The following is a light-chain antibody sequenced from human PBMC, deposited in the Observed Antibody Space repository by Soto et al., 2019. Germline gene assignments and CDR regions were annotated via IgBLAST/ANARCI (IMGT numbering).Light chain of an antibody. Sequence: DIQMTQSPSSLSASIGDRVTLTCRSSQSIGNYLNWYQQKPGKAPSLLIHSASTLQNGVPSRFSGSGSGTEFTFSISGLQPDDVATYYCQASYTTPLTFGQGTRLE. CDR1: QSIGNY. V-gene: IGKV1-39*01. CDR3: QASYTTPLT. J-gene: IGKJ5*01. CDR2: SAS.